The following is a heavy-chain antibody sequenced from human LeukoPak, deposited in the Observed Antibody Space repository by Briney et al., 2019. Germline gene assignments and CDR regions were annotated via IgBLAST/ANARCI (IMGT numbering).Heavy chain of an antibody. Sequence: PSETLSLTCTVSGGSISSGDYYWSWIRQPPGKGLEWIGYVYYSGSTYYNPSLKSRVTISVDTSKNQFSLKLSSVTAADTAVYYCARDVYYYGSGSYYNVSYYGMDVWGQGTTVTVSS. J-gene: IGHJ6*02. V-gene: IGHV4-30-4*01. CDR2: VYYSGST. CDR1: GGSISSGDYY. CDR3: ARDVYYYGSGSYYNVSYYGMDV. D-gene: IGHD3-10*01.